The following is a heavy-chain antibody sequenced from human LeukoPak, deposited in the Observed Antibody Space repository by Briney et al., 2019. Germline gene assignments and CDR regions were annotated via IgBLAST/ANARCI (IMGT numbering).Heavy chain of an antibody. CDR3: ARSIAARPPYYYYYYMDV. D-gene: IGHD6-6*01. V-gene: IGHV4-59*01. CDR2: IYYSGST. CDR1: GGCISSYY. J-gene: IGHJ6*03. Sequence: SETLSLTCTVSGGCISSYYWSWIRQPPGKGLEGIRYIYYSGSTNYNPSLKSRVTISVDTSKNQFSLKLSSVTAADTAVYYCARSIAARPPYYYYYYMDVWGKGTTVTVSS.